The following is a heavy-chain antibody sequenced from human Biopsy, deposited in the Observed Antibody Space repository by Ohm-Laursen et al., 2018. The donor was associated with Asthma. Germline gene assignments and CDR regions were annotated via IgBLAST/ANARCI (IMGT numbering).Heavy chain of an antibody. CDR3: ARRITIFGVVQKDHGMDT. CDR1: GGSMTPTSHY. D-gene: IGHD3-3*01. J-gene: IGHJ6*02. Sequence: VTLSLTCTASGGSMTPTSHYWDWIRQAPGKGLEWIGYISYGGKTSYNPSLKNRVTISRDTSKNQFSLRLTSVTAADTAVYFCARRITIFGVVQKDHGMDTWGQGTTVIVSS. V-gene: IGHV4-39*01. CDR2: ISYGGKT.